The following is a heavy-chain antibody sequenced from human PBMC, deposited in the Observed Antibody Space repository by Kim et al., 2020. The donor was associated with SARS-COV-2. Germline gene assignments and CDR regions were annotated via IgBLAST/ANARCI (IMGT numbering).Heavy chain of an antibody. D-gene: IGHD6-19*01. Sequence: SQTLSLTCAISGDSVCSNSAAWNWIRQSPSRGLEWLGRTYYRSKWYNDYAVSVKSRITINPDTSKNQFSLQLNSVTPEDTAVYYCARGLEWLVDYYYYGMDVWGQGTTVTVSS. J-gene: IGHJ6*02. CDR1: GDSVCSNSAA. V-gene: IGHV6-1*01. CDR2: TYYRSKWYN. CDR3: ARGLEWLVDYYYYGMDV.